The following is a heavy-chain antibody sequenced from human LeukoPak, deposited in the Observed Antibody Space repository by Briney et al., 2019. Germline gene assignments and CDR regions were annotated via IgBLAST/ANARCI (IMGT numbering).Heavy chain of an antibody. V-gene: IGHV4-59*08. D-gene: IGHD3-10*01. CDR1: GGSISSYY. Sequence: PSETLSLTCTVSGGSISSYYWSWIRQPPGKGLEWIGYIYYSGSTNYNPSLKSRVTISVDTSKNQFSLKLSSVTAADTAVYYCARRGGYSWFDPWGQGTLVTVSS. CDR2: IYYSGST. CDR3: ARRGGYSWFDP. J-gene: IGHJ5*02.